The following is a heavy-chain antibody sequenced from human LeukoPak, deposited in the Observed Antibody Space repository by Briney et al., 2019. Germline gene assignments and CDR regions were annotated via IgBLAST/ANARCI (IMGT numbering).Heavy chain of an antibody. CDR3: ARGKSVGATARYFDL. CDR2: INHSGST. V-gene: IGHV4-34*01. Sequence: SETLSLTCAVYGGSFSGYYWSWIRQPPGKGLEWIGEINHSGSTNYNPSLKSRVTISVDMSKNQFSLKLSSVTAADTAVYYCARGKSVGATARYFDLWGRGTLVTVSS. D-gene: IGHD1-26*01. CDR1: GGSFSGYY. J-gene: IGHJ2*01.